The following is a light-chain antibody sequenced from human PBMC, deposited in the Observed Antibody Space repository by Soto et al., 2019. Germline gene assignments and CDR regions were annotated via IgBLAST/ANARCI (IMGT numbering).Light chain of an antibody. V-gene: IGKV2-30*02. CDR2: KVS. CDR1: QSLVHSDGTTY. J-gene: IGKJ1*01. CDR3: MQGTLWPWT. Sequence: VVMTQSPLSLPVTLGQPASISCRSSQSLVHSDGTTYLNWFQQRPGQSPRRLIYKVSNRDSGVPDRFSGSGSGTDFTLKISRVEAEDVGIYYCMQGTLWPWTFGQGTTVEI.